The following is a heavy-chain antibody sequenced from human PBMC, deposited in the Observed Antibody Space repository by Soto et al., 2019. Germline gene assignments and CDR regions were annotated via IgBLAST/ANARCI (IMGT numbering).Heavy chain of an antibody. CDR2: ISWNSGSI. CDR1: GFTFDDYV. Sequence: GGSLRLSCAASGFTFDDYVMHWVRQAPGKGLEWVSGISWNSGSIGYADSVKGRFTISRDNAKNSLYLQMNSLRAEDTALYYCAKDRHYDILTGPFDYWGQGTLVTVSS. CDR3: AKDRHYDILTGPFDY. D-gene: IGHD3-9*01. J-gene: IGHJ4*02. V-gene: IGHV3-9*01.